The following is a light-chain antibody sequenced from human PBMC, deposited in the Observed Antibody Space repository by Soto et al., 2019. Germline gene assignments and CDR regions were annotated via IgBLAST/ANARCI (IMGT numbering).Light chain of an antibody. V-gene: IGKV3-20*01. J-gene: IGKJ1*01. CDR3: QQYGSSGT. Sequence: EVVLTQSPGTLSLSPGESATLSCRASQSISSGYLAWDQQKPGQAPRLLIYGATNRATGIPDGFSGSGSGTDFTLTISRLEPEDFAVYYCQQYGSSGTFGQGTKVDIK. CDR2: GAT. CDR1: QSISSGY.